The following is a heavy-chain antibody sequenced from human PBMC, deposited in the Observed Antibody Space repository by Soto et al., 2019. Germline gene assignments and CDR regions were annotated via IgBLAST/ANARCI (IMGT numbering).Heavy chain of an antibody. CDR1: GFTFSSYG. CDR3: AKDSEWELLGYYYYGMDV. CDR2: IPYDGSNK. V-gene: IGHV3-30*18. D-gene: IGHD1-26*01. Sequence: GGSLRLSCAASGFTFSSYGMHWVRQAPGKGLEWVAVIPYDGSNKYYADSVKGRFTISRDNSKNTLYLQMNSLRAEDTAVYYCAKDSEWELLGYYYYGMDVWGQGTTVTVSS. J-gene: IGHJ6*02.